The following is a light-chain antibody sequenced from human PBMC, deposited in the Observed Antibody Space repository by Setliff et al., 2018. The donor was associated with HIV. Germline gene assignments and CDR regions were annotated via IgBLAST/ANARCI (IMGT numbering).Light chain of an antibody. CDR3: CSYAGKYTFL. V-gene: IGLV2-11*01. J-gene: IGLJ2*01. CDR1: SNDVGPYNY. CDR2: DVT. Sequence: QSALTQPRSVSGSPGQSVTISCTGTSNDVGPYNYVSWYQQHPGKAPKLLIFDVTTRPSGVPDRFSGSKSGNTASLTISGLQAEDEADYYCCSYAGKYTFLFGGGTKVTVL.